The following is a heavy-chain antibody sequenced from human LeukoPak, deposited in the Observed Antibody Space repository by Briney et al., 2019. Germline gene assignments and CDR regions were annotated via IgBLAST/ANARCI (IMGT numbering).Heavy chain of an antibody. V-gene: IGHV4-38-2*02. D-gene: IGHD3-3*01. Sequence: SETLSLTCAVSGYSISSGYYWGWIRQPPGKGLEWIGSIYHSGSTYYNPSLKSRVTISVGTSKNQFSLKLSSVTAADTAVYYCARDNFGVVTTTFPFDYWGQGTLVTVSS. J-gene: IGHJ4*02. CDR1: GYSISSGYY. CDR3: ARDNFGVVTTTFPFDY. CDR2: IYHSGST.